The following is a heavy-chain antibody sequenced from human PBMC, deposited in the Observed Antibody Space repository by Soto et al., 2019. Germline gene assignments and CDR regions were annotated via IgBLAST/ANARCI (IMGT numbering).Heavy chain of an antibody. D-gene: IGHD2-2*01. V-gene: IGHV1-18*01. J-gene: IGHJ4*02. Sequence: QVQLVQSGAEVKKPGASVKVSCKASGYTFTSYGISWVRQAPGQGLEWMGWISAYNGNTNYAQKLQGRVTMTTDTSTSTAYMELRSLRSDDTAVYYCARAVGYCSSTSCYAGAYYFDYWGQGTLVTVSS. CDR1: GYTFTSYG. CDR3: ARAVGYCSSTSCYAGAYYFDY. CDR2: ISAYNGNT.